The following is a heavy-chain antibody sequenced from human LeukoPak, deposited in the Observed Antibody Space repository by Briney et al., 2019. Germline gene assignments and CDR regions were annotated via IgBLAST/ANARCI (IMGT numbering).Heavy chain of an antibody. CDR3: ARDHSSSCQLLDY. V-gene: IGHV1-18*01. J-gene: IGHJ4*02. CDR2: ISAYNGDT. Sequence: ASVKVSCKTSGYTFTTYGVTWVRQAPRQGLEWMGWISAYNGDTMYAQKFQGRITMTTDTSTSTANMELRSLRSDDTAVYYCARDHSSSCQLLDYWGQGTLVTISS. D-gene: IGHD6-13*01. CDR1: GYTFTTYG.